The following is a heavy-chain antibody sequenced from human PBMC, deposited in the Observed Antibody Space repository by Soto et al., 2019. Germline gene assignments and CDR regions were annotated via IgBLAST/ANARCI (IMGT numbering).Heavy chain of an antibody. CDR1: GGSITSYY. CDR2: IYYSGSA. J-gene: IGHJ3*02. V-gene: IGHV4-59*01. Sequence: QVQLQESGPGLVKAWETLSLTCTVSGGSITSYYWSWLRQSPGKGLEWIGYIYYSGSADYNPSLKSSFTMSGATSRNRFPLELSSVAAGATAVCCCAGGGVVSDAFDIWGQGTLVTVSS. CDR3: AGGGVVSDAFDI. D-gene: IGHD2-15*01.